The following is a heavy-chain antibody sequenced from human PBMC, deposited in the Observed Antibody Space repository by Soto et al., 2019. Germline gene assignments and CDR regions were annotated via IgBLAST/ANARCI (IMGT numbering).Heavy chain of an antibody. CDR2: ISSSSSYI. J-gene: IGHJ3*02. V-gene: IGHV3-21*01. Sequence: GGSLRLSCGASGFTFSSYSMNLVRQAPGKGLEWVSSISSSSSYIYYADSVKGRFTISRDNAKNSLYLQMNSLRAEDTAVYYCARVYYDYIWGSYRYPSDDAFDIWGQGTMVTVSS. CDR1: GFTFSSYS. D-gene: IGHD3-16*02. CDR3: ARVYYDYIWGSYRYPSDDAFDI.